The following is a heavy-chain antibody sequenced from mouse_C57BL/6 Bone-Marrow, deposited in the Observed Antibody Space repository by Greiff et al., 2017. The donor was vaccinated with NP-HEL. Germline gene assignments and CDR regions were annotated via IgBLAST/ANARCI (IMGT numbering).Heavy chain of an antibody. J-gene: IGHJ1*03. CDR2: ILPSIGRT. CDR1: DSEVFPIAY. CDR3: ARRGPTTVVPWYFDV. V-gene: IGHV15-2*01. D-gene: IGHD1-1*01. Sequence: QVQLKQSGSELRSPGSSVKLSCKDFDSEVFPIAYMSWVRQKPGHGFEWIGGILPSIGRTIYGEKFEDKATLDADTLSNTAYLELNSLTSEDSAIYYCARRGPTTVVPWYFDVWGTGTTVTVSS.